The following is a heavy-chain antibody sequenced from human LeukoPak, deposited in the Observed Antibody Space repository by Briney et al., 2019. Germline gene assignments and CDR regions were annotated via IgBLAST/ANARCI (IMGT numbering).Heavy chain of an antibody. CDR1: GFTVSRHY. CDR3: ARGPDVDGYIHAPFDY. Sequence: GGSLRLSCAASGFTVSRHYMSWVRQAPGKGLEWDALSYSGGSTYYADSVEGRFTISRDNSKSMLFLQMNSLRADDTAVYYCARGPDVDGYIHAPFDYWGQGALVTVSS. CDR2: SYSGGST. V-gene: IGHV3-53*01. J-gene: IGHJ4*02. D-gene: IGHD5-24*01.